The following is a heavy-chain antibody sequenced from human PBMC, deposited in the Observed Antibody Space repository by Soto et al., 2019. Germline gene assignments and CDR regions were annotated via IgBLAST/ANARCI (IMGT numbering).Heavy chain of an antibody. J-gene: IGHJ3*02. CDR2: IYYSGST. V-gene: IGHV4-39*07. D-gene: IGHD3-16*02. CDR3: ARVYITFGGVIVLRAFDI. CDR1: GVSISSSSYY. Sequence: SETLSLTCTVSGVSISSSSYYWGWIRQPPGKGLEWIGSIYYSGSTYYNPSLKSRVTISVDTSKNQFSLKLSSVTAADTAVYYCARVYITFGGVIVLRAFDIWGQGTMVTVSS.